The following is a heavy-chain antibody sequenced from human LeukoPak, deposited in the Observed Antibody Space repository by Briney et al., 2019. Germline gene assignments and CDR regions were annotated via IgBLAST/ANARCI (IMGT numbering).Heavy chain of an antibody. V-gene: IGHV4-4*07. CDR1: GGSISSYY. Sequence: KPSETLSLTCTVSGGSISSYYWSWIRQPAGKGLEWIGRIYTSGSTYYNPSLKSRVTISVDTSKNQFSLKLSSVTAADTAVYYCARDRYDFWSGYLGNEYFQHWGQGTLVTVSS. CDR3: ARDRYDFWSGYLGNEYFQH. J-gene: IGHJ1*01. CDR2: IYTSGST. D-gene: IGHD3-3*01.